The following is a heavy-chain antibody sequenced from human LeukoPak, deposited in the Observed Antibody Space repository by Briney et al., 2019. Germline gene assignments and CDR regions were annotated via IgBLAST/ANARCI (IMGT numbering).Heavy chain of an antibody. Sequence: GASVKVSCKASGYIFTDYYIHWVRQAPGQGHEWMGWINPNRGGTNFAQKFQGRVTMTRDTSISTAYMELGSLRSDDTALFYCARPLIEAPLEIDFWGQGSLVTVSS. CDR1: GYIFTDYY. J-gene: IGHJ4*02. CDR2: INPNRGGT. D-gene: IGHD3-22*01. CDR3: ARPLIEAPLEIDF. V-gene: IGHV1-2*02.